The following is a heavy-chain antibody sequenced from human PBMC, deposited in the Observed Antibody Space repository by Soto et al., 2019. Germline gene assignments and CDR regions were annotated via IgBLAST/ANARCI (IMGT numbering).Heavy chain of an antibody. D-gene: IGHD3-16*01. J-gene: IGHJ5*02. V-gene: IGHV4-39*01. CDR1: GGSISSNTYY. CDR3: ARHLGDYSLPNWFDP. Sequence: SETLSLTCTVSGGSISSNTYYWGWIRQPPGKGLEWIGSINYSGSTYYNPSLKSRVTISVDTSRNQFSLKLSSVTAADTAVYYCARHLGDYSLPNWFDPWGQGTLVTVSS. CDR2: INYSGST.